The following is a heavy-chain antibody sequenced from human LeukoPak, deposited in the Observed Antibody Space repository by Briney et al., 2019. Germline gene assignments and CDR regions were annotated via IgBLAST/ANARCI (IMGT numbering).Heavy chain of an antibody. CDR2: INQDGSDK. Sequence: PGGSLRLSCAASGFTFSGYEMNWVRQAPGKGLEWVANINQDGSDKYYVDSVKGRFTISRDNAKNSLYLQMNSLRAEDTAVYYCARARASYYDSSGYWGYFDYWGQGTLVTVSS. CDR1: GFTFSGYE. D-gene: IGHD3-22*01. J-gene: IGHJ4*02. CDR3: ARARASYYDSSGYWGYFDY. V-gene: IGHV3-7*01.